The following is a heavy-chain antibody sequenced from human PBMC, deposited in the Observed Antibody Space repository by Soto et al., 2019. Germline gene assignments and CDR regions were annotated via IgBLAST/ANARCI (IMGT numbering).Heavy chain of an antibody. V-gene: IGHV1-18*01. CDR1: GYTFRNYI. CDR2: ISPYNGNT. J-gene: IGHJ6*02. D-gene: IGHD2-21*01. Sequence: QVQLVQSAGEVKKPGASAIVSCQASGYTFRNYIIAWLRHAPGQGLEWMGWISPYNGNTNYAQQFRGRVTLTTATSTSAAYLELRKLGCDDEATYYCARYCAGNACYSRHYYAMDVWGQGTTVSVSS. CDR3: ARYCAGNACYSRHYYAMDV.